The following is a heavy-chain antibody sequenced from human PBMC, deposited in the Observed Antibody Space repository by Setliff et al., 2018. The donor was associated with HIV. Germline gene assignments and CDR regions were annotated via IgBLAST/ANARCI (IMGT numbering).Heavy chain of an antibody. V-gene: IGHV3-21*01. CDR1: GFTFSIYG. D-gene: IGHD3-22*01. CDR3: VRDHNYYDSSGAFDP. CDR2: ISTSSSYI. Sequence: PGGSLRLSCAASGFTFSIYGMNWVRQAPGKGLEWVSAISTSSSYIYYADSVKGRFTISRDNARNSLYLQMNSLRAEDTAVYFCVRDHNYYDSSGAFDPWGQGTLVTVSS. J-gene: IGHJ5*02.